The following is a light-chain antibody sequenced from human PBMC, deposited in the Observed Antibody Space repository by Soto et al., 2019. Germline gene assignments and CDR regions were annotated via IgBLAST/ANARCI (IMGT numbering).Light chain of an antibody. CDR1: QSINNW. J-gene: IGKJ4*01. V-gene: IGKV1-5*03. Sequence: DIQMTQSPSTLSASVGDRVTITCRASQSINNWLAWYQQKPGKAPKLLIYKASSLESGVPSRFSGSGSGTEFTLTISCLQPDDFATYYCQQYNSYSQFTFGGGTKVDIK. CDR2: KAS. CDR3: QQYNSYSQFT.